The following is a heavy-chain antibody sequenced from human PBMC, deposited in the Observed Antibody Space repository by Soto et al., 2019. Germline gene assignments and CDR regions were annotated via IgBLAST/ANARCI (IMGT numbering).Heavy chain of an antibody. Sequence: SETLSLTCVVSSYVIESGHYWGWVRQPPGKGLEWVGSIYDSGTTYYNPPLRSRVTISADTSKNQFSLSLTSVTAADTAVYYCARSPQYYTPGSSPFDYWGPGTMVTSPQ. CDR1: SYVIESGHY. V-gene: IGHV4-38-2*01. CDR2: IYDSGTT. D-gene: IGHD3-3*01. CDR3: ARSPQYYTPGSSPFDY. J-gene: IGHJ4*03.